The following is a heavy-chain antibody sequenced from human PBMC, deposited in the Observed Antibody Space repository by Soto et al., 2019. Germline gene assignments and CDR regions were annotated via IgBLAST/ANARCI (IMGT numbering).Heavy chain of an antibody. V-gene: IGHV3-23*01. CDR1: GFTFSSYA. CDR3: AKDRDYPRDYFHY. J-gene: IGHJ4*01. D-gene: IGHD3-10*01. CDR2: VSGNGQGI. Sequence: PGGSLRLSCAASGFTFSSYAMSWVRQAPGKGLEWVSAVSGNGQGIYYADSVRGRFTISRDNSKNTVFLHMDSLRAEDTAVYYCAKDRDYPRDYFHYWGHGTLVTVSS.